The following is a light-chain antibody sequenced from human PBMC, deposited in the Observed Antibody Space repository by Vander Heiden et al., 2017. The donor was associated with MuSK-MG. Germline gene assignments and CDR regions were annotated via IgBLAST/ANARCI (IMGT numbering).Light chain of an antibody. CDR3: QSYDTGVSGAL. CDR1: NCNIGAGYD. V-gene: IGLV1-40*01. J-gene: IGLJ3*02. CDR2: GNT. Sequence: HSVLPRPPSLSGPPGPPVTISCTGSNCNIGAGYDVHWYQQFPGTAPKLVIYGNTNRPSGVPDRFSGSKSDTTASLAICGLQADDEADYYCQSYDTGVSGALFGGGTKLTVL.